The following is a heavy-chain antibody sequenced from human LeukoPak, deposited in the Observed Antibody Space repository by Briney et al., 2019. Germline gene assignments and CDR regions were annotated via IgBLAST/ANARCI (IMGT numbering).Heavy chain of an antibody. CDR2: ISSSSSYI. Sequence: GGSLRLSCAASGFTFSSYSMNWVCQAPGKGLEWVSSISSSSSYIYYADSVKGRFTISRDNAKNSLYLQMNSLRAEDTAVYYCARDSDTAPGISDYWGQGTLVTVSS. D-gene: IGHD5-18*01. V-gene: IGHV3-21*01. J-gene: IGHJ4*02. CDR1: GFTFSSYS. CDR3: ARDSDTAPGISDY.